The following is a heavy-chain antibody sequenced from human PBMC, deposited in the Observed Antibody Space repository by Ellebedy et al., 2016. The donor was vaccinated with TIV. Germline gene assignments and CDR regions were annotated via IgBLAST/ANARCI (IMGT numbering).Heavy chain of an antibody. J-gene: IGHJ6*02. CDR3: ATARRDPYYSGMDV. CDR1: GGPTSSSTSS. D-gene: IGHD6-25*01. CDR2: IHSSGTT. Sequence: MPSETLSLTCTVPGGPTSSSTSSWGWIRQPPGKGLEWIGSIHSSGTTDYNPSLNSRLAISIVTSQSQFSLHLRSVTAAETAVYYCATARRDPYYSGMDVWGRGTTVTVSS. V-gene: IGHV4-39*01.